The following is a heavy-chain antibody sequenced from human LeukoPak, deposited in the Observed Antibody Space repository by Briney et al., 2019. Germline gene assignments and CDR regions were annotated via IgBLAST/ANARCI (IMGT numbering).Heavy chain of an antibody. CDR2: IWYDGSNK. J-gene: IGHJ4*02. CDR3: ARARITMVRGAVYYFDY. Sequence: GGSLRLSCAASGFTFSSYGMHWVRQAPGKGLEWVAVIWYDGSNKYYADSVKGRFTISRDNSKDTLYLQMISLRAEDTAVYYCARARITMVRGAVYYFDYWGQGTLVTVSS. CDR1: GFTFSSYG. V-gene: IGHV3-33*01. D-gene: IGHD3-10*01.